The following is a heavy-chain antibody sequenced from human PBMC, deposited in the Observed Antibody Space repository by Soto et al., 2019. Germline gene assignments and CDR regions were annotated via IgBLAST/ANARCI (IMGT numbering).Heavy chain of an antibody. V-gene: IGHV3-23*01. CDR2: ISDSGDNT. J-gene: IGHJ6*02. CDR1: GFTFSNYA. Sequence: GGSLRLSCAASGFTFSNYAMSWVRQAPGKGLEWVSTISDSGDNTYYADSVKGRFTISRDNSKNTLYLQMNSLGVEDTAVYYCAGLYSGYDLFYYYGMDVRAQGTTVTFSS. CDR3: AGLYSGYDLFYYYGMDV. D-gene: IGHD5-12*01.